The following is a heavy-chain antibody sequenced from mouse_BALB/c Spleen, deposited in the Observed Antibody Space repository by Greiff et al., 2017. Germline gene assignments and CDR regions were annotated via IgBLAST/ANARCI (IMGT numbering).Heavy chain of an antibody. CDR1: GYSFTGYN. V-gene: IGHV1-39*01. Sequence: EVKLVESGPELEKPGASVKISCKASGYSFTGYNMNWVKQSNGKSLEWIGNIDPYYGGTSYNQKFKGKATLTVDKSSSTAYMQLKSLTSEDSAVYYCARLGYGRHYYAMDYWGQGTSVTVSS. CDR2: IDPYYGGT. J-gene: IGHJ4*01. CDR3: ARLGYGRHYYAMDY. D-gene: IGHD2-10*02.